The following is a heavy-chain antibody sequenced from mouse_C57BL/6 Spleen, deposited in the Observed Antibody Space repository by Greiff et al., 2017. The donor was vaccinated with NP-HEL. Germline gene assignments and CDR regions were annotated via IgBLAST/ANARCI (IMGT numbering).Heavy chain of an antibody. Sequence: QVQLQQPGAELVKPGASVKVSCKASGYTFTSYWMHWVKQRPGQGLEWIGRIHPSDSDTNYNQKFKGKATLTVDKSSSTAYMQLSSLTSEDSAVYYCAMAVYDYDEGAWFAYWGQGTLVTVSA. J-gene: IGHJ3*01. CDR1: GYTFTSYW. CDR2: IHPSDSDT. V-gene: IGHV1-74*01. CDR3: AMAVYDYDEGAWFAY. D-gene: IGHD2-4*01.